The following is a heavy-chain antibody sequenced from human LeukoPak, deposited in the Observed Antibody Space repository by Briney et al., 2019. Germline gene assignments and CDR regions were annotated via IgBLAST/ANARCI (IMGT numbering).Heavy chain of an antibody. V-gene: IGHV3-74*01. Sequence: GGSLRLSCAASGNYWMHWVRQVPGKGLVWVSHINSDGSWTSYADSVKGRFTISKDNAKNTVYLQMNSLRAEDTAVYYCVSFYETDWGRGTLVTVSS. CDR3: VSFYETD. J-gene: IGHJ4*02. D-gene: IGHD2/OR15-2a*01. CDR2: INSDGSWT. CDR1: GNYW.